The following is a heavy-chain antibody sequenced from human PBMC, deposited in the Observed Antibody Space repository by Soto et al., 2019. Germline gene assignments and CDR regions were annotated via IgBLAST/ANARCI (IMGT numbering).Heavy chain of an antibody. CDR2: IYHSGST. CDR3: ARVVSWYSSSSRAYYFDY. D-gene: IGHD6-6*01. Sequence: SETLSLTCAVSGGSISSGGYSWSWIRQPPGKGLEWIGYIYHSGSTYYNPSLRSRVTISVDRSKNQFSLKLSSVTAADTAVYYCARVVSWYSSSSRAYYFDYWGQGTLVTVSS. CDR1: GGSISSGGYS. J-gene: IGHJ4*02. V-gene: IGHV4-30-2*01.